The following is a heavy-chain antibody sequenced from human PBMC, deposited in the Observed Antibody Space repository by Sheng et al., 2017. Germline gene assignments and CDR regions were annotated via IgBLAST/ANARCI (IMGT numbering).Heavy chain of an antibody. Sequence: QVQLVESGGGVVQPGRSLRLSCAASGFTFSSYAMHWVRQAPGKGLEWVAVISYDGSNKYYADSVKGRFTISRDNSKNTLYLQMNSLRAEDTAVYYCARSPEFNWNYFVVIGMDVWGQGTTVTVSS. CDR3: ARSPEFNWNYFVVIGMDV. CDR1: GFTFSSYA. V-gene: IGHV3-30*01. CDR2: ISYDGSNK. D-gene: IGHD1-7*01. J-gene: IGHJ6*02.